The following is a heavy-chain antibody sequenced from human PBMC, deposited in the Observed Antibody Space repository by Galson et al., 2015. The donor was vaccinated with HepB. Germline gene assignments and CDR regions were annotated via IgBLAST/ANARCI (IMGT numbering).Heavy chain of an antibody. CDR1: GFTFSSYA. V-gene: IGHV3-23*01. CDR3: AFPLREGSGFPFDY. Sequence: SLRLSCAASGFTFSSYAMSWVRQAPGKGLEWVSAISGSGGSTYYADSVKGRFTISRDNSKNTLYLQMNSLRAEDTAVYYCAFPLREGSGFPFDYWGQGTLVTVSS. D-gene: IGHD6-19*01. CDR2: ISGSGGST. J-gene: IGHJ4*02.